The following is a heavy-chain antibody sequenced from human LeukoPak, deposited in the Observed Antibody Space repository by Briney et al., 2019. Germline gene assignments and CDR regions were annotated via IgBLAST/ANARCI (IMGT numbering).Heavy chain of an antibody. D-gene: IGHD1-1*01. CDR3: ARRAMPRTFDY. V-gene: IGHV4-34*01. CDR1: GGSFSGYY. Sequence: SETLSLTCAVFGGSFSGYYWSWIRQPPGKGLEWIGEINHSGTTNYNPSLKSRGTISVDTSKNQFSLKLSSVTAADTAMYYCARRAMPRTFDYWGQGTLVTVSS. J-gene: IGHJ4*02. CDR2: INHSGTT.